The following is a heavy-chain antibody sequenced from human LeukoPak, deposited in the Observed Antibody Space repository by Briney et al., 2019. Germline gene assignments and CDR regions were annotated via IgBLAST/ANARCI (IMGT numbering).Heavy chain of an antibody. V-gene: IGHV3-23*01. CDR2: ICCSGGTT. Sequence: GGSLRLSCTASGFTFSAYAMSWVRQAPRKGLEWVSSICCSGGTTYYADSVRGPFTISRDNSKNTLYLQMNSLRAEDTAVYYCVKALAVSINYDVVCWGQGALVTVS. D-gene: IGHD6-19*01. CDR1: GFTFSAYA. CDR3: VKALAVSINYDVVC. J-gene: IGHJ4*02.